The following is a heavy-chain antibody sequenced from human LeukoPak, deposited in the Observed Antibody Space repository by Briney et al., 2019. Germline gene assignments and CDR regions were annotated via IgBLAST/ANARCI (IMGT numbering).Heavy chain of an antibody. J-gene: IGHJ4*02. CDR2: ISGNGRTA. CDR3: VSRGGASVLYYFDF. Sequence: GGALRLSRTHSLFSFSGPTMTWVREAPDKGRGWASAISGNGRTAYYSDSVRGRFPISRDNSTNTLYLQMNSLRADDTAVYYCVSRGGASVLYYFDFWGQGNLVTVSS. D-gene: IGHD3-10*01. V-gene: IGHV3-23*01. CDR1: LFSFSGPT.